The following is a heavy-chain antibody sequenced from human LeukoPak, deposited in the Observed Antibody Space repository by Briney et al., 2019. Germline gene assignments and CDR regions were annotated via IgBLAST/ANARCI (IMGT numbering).Heavy chain of an antibody. Sequence: PSETLSLTCTVSGGSISSYYWSWIRQSPGKGLEWIGYIYYSGITDYNPSLRSRVTISVDTSKNQFSLKLSSVTAADTAVYYCAREDYCGGGSCYSGYFQHWGQGTLVTVSS. CDR2: IYYSGIT. CDR3: AREDYCGGGSCYSGYFQH. V-gene: IGHV4-59*01. CDR1: GGSISSYY. D-gene: IGHD2-15*01. J-gene: IGHJ1*01.